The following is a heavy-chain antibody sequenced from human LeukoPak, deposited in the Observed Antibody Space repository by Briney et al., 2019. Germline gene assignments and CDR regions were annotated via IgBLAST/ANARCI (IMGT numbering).Heavy chain of an antibody. Sequence: GESLKISFKGSGYSFTSYWIGWVRQMPGKGVEWMGIIYPGDSDTRYSPSFQGQVTISADKSISTAYLQWSSLKASDTAMYYCARHLYDFCSGYYWPFDYWGQGTLVTVSS. V-gene: IGHV5-51*01. CDR2: IYPGDSDT. CDR1: GYSFTSYW. D-gene: IGHD3-3*01. CDR3: ARHLYDFCSGYYWPFDY. J-gene: IGHJ4*02.